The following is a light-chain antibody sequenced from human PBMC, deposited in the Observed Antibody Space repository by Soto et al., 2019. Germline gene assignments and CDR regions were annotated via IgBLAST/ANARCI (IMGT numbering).Light chain of an antibody. CDR2: DAS. Sequence: EIVLTQSPDTLSISPGDGDTLSCRASQNVRNHLAWYQQKPGQPPRLLIYDASNRATGIPARFNGSGSGTDFTLTIARLEPEDFAIYYCQQRDTGPPWTFVLGTVVEVK. CDR1: QNVRNH. J-gene: IGKJ1*01. CDR3: QQRDTGPPWT. V-gene: IGKV3-11*01.